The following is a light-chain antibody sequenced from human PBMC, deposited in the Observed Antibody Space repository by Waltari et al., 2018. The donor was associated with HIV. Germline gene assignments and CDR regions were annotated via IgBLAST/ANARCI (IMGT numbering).Light chain of an antibody. Sequence: EIVLTQSPRTLSLSPGERATLSCRANQTVTSNYLAWYQVKPGPAPRLLIYAAAIRATGVPDRISGSGSGTDFALYIGRLGPEDFAVYYCHQDGTSPQTFGQGSKVEIK. CDR2: AAA. CDR1: QTVTSNY. V-gene: IGKV3-20*01. CDR3: HQDGTSPQT. J-gene: IGKJ2*01.